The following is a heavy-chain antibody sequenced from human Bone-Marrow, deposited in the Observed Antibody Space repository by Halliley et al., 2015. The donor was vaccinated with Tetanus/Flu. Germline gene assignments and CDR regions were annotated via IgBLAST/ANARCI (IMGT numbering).Heavy chain of an antibody. D-gene: IGHD6-25*01. J-gene: IGHJ6*02. Sequence: EGIGEIYHSGKTNYTPSLKSRVTISVDKSKNQFSLRLTSLTAADTAVYYCAREEGGDYFGLDVWGQGTTVTVSS. CDR2: IYHSGKT. V-gene: IGHV4-4*02. CDR3: AREEGGDYFGLDV.